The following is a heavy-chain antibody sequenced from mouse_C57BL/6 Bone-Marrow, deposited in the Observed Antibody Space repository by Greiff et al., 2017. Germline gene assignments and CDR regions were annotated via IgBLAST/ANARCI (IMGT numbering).Heavy chain of an antibody. J-gene: IGHJ1*03. CDR2: IYPGDGDT. CDR3: AREEVYYGSSYDWYVDV. V-gene: IGHV1-82*01. D-gene: IGHD1-1*01. Sequence: VQLQQSGPELVKPGASVTISCKASGYAFSSSWMNWVKQRPGKGLEWIGRIYPGDGDTNYNGKFKGKATLTADKSSSTAYMQLSSLTSEDSAVYFCAREEVYYGSSYDWYVDVWGTGTTVTVSS. CDR1: GYAFSSSW.